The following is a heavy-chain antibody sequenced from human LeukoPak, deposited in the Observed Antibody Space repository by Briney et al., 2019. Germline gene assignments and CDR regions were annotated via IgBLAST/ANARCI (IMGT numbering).Heavy chain of an antibody. Sequence: GGSLRLSCAASGFTFSSYSMNWVRQAPGNGLEWVSYISSSSSTIYYADSVKGRFTISRDNAKNSLYLQMNSLRAEDTAVYYFVKAEDGIRYFDWLPSAGAFDIWGQGTMVTVSS. D-gene: IGHD3-9*01. V-gene: IGHV3-48*01. CDR1: GFTFSSYS. CDR2: ISSSSSTI. J-gene: IGHJ3*02. CDR3: VKAEDGIRYFDWLPSAGAFDI.